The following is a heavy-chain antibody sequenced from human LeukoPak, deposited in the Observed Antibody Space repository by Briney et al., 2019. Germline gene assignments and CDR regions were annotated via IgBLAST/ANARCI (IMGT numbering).Heavy chain of an antibody. CDR2: IYHSGST. J-gene: IGHJ6*03. V-gene: IGHV4-30-2*01. D-gene: IGHD3-10*01. Sequence: SETLSLTCTVSGGSISSGGYYWSWIRQPPGKGLEWIGYIYHSGSTYYNPSLKSRVTISVDRSKNQFSLKLSSVTAADTAVYYCARGLLWFGESYQGGYYMDVWGKGTTVTVSS. CDR3: ARGLLWFGESYQGGYYMDV. CDR1: GGSISSGGYY.